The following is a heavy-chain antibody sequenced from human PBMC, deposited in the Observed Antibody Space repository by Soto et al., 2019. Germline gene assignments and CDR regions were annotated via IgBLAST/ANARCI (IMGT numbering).Heavy chain of an antibody. CDR3: ARETQPPESGYLRSGYYYYMDV. J-gene: IGHJ6*03. V-gene: IGHV3-21*01. CDR1: GFTFSSYS. D-gene: IGHD3-9*01. Sequence: GGSLRLSCAASGFTFSSYSMNWVRQAPGKGLEWVSSISSSSSYIYYADSVKGRFTISRDNAKNSLYLQMNSLRAEDTAVYYCARETQPPESGYLRSGYYYYMDVWGKGTTVTVSS. CDR2: ISSSSSYI.